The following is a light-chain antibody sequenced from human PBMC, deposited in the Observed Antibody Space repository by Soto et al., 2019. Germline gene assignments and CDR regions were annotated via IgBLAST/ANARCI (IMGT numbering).Light chain of an antibody. Sequence: EIVSTQSPGTRSVSAGARATLSCRARQWVSSSYFAWYQQQTAPPPRRLVYDASSRATGVPDSFSGSGSGTDFTLSISRLEPEDFGVYYCQQYVTSVTTFGQGTQVDNK. CDR2: DAS. CDR3: QQYVTSVTT. CDR1: QWVSSSY. J-gene: IGKJ1*01. V-gene: IGKV3-20*01.